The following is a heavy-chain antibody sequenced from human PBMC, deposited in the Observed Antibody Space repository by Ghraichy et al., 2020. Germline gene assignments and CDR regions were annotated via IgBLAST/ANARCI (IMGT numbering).Heavy chain of an antibody. D-gene: IGHD1-26*01. J-gene: IGHJ3*02. V-gene: IGHV2-70*01. CDR2: IDWDDDK. Sequence: SGPTLVKPTQTLTLTCTFSGFSLSTSGMCVSWIRQPPGKALEWLALIDWDDDKYYSTSLKTRLTISKDTSKNQVVLTMTNMDPVDTATYYCARRRRGGSPYDAFDIWGQGTMVTVSS. CDR3: ARRRRGGSPYDAFDI. CDR1: GFSLSTSGMC.